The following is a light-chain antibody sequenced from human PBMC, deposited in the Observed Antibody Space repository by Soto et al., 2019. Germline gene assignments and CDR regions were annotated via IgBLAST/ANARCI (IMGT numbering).Light chain of an antibody. Sequence: QSALTQPRSVSGSPGQSVTISCTGTSSDVGRYNFVSWYQQHPGKAPKLMISDVYKRPSGVPDRFSGSKSGNTASLTISGLQAEDEADYYCCSYAGTYTFVVFGGGTKLTVL. V-gene: IGLV2-11*01. CDR1: SSDVGRYNF. J-gene: IGLJ2*01. CDR3: CSYAGTYTFVV. CDR2: DVY.